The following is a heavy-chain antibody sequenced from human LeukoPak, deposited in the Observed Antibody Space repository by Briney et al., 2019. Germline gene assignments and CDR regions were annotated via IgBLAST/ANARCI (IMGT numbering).Heavy chain of an antibody. CDR2: ISGSSSTI. V-gene: IGHV3-48*01. J-gene: IGHJ4*02. CDR1: GFTFSSYS. Sequence: PGGSLRLSCAASGFTFSSYSMNWVRQAPGKGLEWVSYISGSSSTIYYADSVKGRFTISRDNAKNSLYLQMNSLRAEDTAVYYCARVDRGYGCFDYWGQGTLVTVSS. D-gene: IGHD5-12*01. CDR3: ARVDRGYGCFDY.